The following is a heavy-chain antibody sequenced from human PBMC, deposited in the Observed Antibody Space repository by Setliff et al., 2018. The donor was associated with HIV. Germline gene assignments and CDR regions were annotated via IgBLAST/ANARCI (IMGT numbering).Heavy chain of an antibody. D-gene: IGHD3-3*01. J-gene: IGHJ4*02. CDR1: GFSLSYHG. V-gene: IGHV3-33*01. CDR2: IWYDGSNE. Sequence: GGSLRLSCAASGFSLSYHGMHWVRQAPGKGLEWVAIIWYDGSNEYYADSVKGRFTISRDNSKNTLYLQMDSLRAEDTAVYYCASARIPTGGVSTSLDFWGQGALVTVSS. CDR3: ASARIPTGGVSTSLDF.